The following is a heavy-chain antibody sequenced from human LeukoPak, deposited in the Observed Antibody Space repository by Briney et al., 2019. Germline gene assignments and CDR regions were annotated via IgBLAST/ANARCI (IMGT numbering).Heavy chain of an antibody. Sequence: GGSLTLSCAASGFTFSRYWMHWVRQPPGKGLVWVSRVNGDGSSTTYADSVKGRFTISRDNAKNTLYLQMTSRRAEDTAVYFCAREGGDGDYYYYMDVWGKGTTVTVSS. CDR2: VNGDGSST. CDR1: GFTFSRYW. CDR3: AREGGDGDYYYYMDV. D-gene: IGHD2-21*02. V-gene: IGHV3-74*01. J-gene: IGHJ6*03.